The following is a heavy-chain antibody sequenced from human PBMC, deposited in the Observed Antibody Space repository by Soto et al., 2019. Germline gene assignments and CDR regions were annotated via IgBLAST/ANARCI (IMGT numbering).Heavy chain of an antibody. J-gene: IGHJ4*02. CDR1: GGSISSSSYY. D-gene: IGHD3-10*01. CDR3: ARVEVQYYYGSGSYYNDY. CDR2: IYYSGST. Sequence: QLQLQESGPGLVKPSETLSLTCTVSGGSISSSSYYWGWIRQPPGKGLEWIGSIYYSGSTYYNPSLKSRVTISVDTPKNQFSLKLSSVTAADTAVYYCARVEVQYYYGSGSYYNDYWGQGTLVTVSS. V-gene: IGHV4-39*01.